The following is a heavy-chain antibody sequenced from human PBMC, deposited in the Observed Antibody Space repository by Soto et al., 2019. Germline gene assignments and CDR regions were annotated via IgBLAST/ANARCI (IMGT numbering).Heavy chain of an antibody. V-gene: IGHV3-30*18. CDR1: GFTFSIYG. CDR2: ISYDGSNK. D-gene: IGHD3-22*01. J-gene: IGHJ4*02. CDR3: AKPKFNYDSRGYYPLDY. Sequence: QVQLVESGGGVVQPGRSLRLSCAASGFTFSIYGMHWVRQAPGKGLEWVAVISYDGSNKYYADSVKGRFTISRDNSKNTLYLQMNSLRAEDTAVYYCAKPKFNYDSRGYYPLDYWGQGNLVTVSS.